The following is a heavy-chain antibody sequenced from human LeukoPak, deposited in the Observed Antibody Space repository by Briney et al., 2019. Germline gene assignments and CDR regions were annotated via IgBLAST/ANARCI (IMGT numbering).Heavy chain of an antibody. CDR3: ARADYDSGGSIDY. D-gene: IGHD3-22*01. CDR1: GGSISSYY. V-gene: IGHV4-59*01. J-gene: IGHJ4*02. Sequence: SETLSLTCTVSGGSISSYYWSWIRQPPGKGLEWLGYIYYSGSTNYNPSLKSRLTISVDTSKNQFSLKLSSVTAADTAVYYCARADYDSGGSIDYWGQGTLVSVSS. CDR2: IYYSGST.